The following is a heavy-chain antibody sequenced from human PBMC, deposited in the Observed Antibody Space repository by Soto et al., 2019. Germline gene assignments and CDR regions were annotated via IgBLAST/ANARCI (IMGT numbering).Heavy chain of an antibody. CDR1: GYTFTSYA. J-gene: IGHJ3*02. V-gene: IGHV1-3*05. CDR3: ARGGYCISTSCYADAFDI. D-gene: IGHD2-2*01. CDR2: INAGNGNT. Sequence: QVQLVQSGAEEKKPGASVKVSCKASGYTFTSYAMHWVRQAPGQRLEWMGWINAGNGNTKYSQKFQGRVTITRDTSASTAYMELSSLRSEDTAVYYCARGGYCISTSCYADAFDIWGQGTMVTVSS.